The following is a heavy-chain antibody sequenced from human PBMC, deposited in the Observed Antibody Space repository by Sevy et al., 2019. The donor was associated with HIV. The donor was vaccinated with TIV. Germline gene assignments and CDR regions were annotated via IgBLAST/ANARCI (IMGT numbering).Heavy chain of an antibody. CDR3: ARDGGRITMVQGVLAYYHGMDV. CDR1: GFTFSIYS. D-gene: IGHD3-10*01. Sequence: GGSLRLSCAASGFTFSIYSMNWVRQAPGKGLEWVSSSSSSSNYIYYADSVNGRFTISKDNAKNSLYLQMNSLRAEDTAVYYCARDGGRITMVQGVLAYYHGMDVWGQGTTVTVSS. V-gene: IGHV3-21*01. CDR2: SSSSSNYI. J-gene: IGHJ6*02.